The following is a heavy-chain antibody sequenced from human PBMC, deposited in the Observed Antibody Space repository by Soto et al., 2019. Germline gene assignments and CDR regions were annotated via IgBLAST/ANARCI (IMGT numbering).Heavy chain of an antibody. CDR3: ARDEGIRGFDS. CDR1: GGSFNTHS. D-gene: IGHD3-10*01. J-gene: IGHJ4*02. V-gene: IGHV1-69*01. Sequence: QVQLVQSGAEVKKPGSSMKVSCRTSGGSFNTHSISWLRQAPGQGLEWMGGIIPVFGTVNYAQRLQDRVTITADESTSTAYMDLSSLKSEDSAVYYCARDEGIRGFDSWGQGTLVTVSS. CDR2: IIPVFGTV.